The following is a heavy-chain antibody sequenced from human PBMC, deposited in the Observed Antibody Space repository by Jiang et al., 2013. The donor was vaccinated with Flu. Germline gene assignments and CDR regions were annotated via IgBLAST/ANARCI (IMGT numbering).Heavy chain of an antibody. CDR2: IKQDGSEK. Sequence: SCAASGFTFSSYWMSWVRQAPGKGLEWVANIKQDGSEKYYVDSVKGRFTISRDNAKNSLYLQMNSLRAEDTAVYYCARDWATHYYFDYWGQGTLVTVSS. D-gene: IGHD5-12*01. CDR1: GFTFSSYW. V-gene: IGHV3-7*01. J-gene: IGHJ4*02. CDR3: ARDWATHYYFDY.